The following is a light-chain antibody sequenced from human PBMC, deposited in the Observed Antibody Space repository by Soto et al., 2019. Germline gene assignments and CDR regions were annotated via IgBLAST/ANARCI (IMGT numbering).Light chain of an antibody. CDR2: EIN. J-gene: IGLJ1*01. CDR1: SSDVGGYKF. Sequence: QSVLTQPASVSGSPGQSITISCTGTSSDVGGYKFVSWYQQHPGKAPKLKIYEINTRPSGVSNRFSGSKSGNTASLTISGLQAEDEADYYCSSYKSSTNLVFGTGTKVTVL. CDR3: SSYKSSTNLV. V-gene: IGLV2-14*01.